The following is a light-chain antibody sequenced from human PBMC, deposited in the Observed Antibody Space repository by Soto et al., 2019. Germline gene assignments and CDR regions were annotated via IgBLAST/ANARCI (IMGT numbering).Light chain of an antibody. V-gene: IGLV2-14*01. J-gene: IGLJ1*01. CDR1: SSDVGGYNY. Sequence: QSVLTQPASVSGSPGQSITISCTGTSSDVGGYNYVSWYQQHPGKVPKLMMFDVNNRPSGVSNRFSGSKSGNTASLTISGLQAEDEADYFCCSYATGSVYVFGTGNKVTVL. CDR2: DVN. CDR3: CSYATGSVYV.